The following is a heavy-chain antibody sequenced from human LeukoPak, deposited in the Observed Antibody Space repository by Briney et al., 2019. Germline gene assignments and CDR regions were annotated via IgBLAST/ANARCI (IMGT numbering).Heavy chain of an antibody. Sequence: ASVKVSCKASGYTFTGYYMHWVRQAPGQGLEWMGWINPNSGGTNYAQKFQGWVTMTRDTSISTAYMELSRLRSDDTAVYYCARSTDIVGATNWFDPWGQGTLVTVSS. CDR1: GYTFTGYY. J-gene: IGHJ5*02. D-gene: IGHD1-26*01. CDR3: ARSTDIVGATNWFDP. V-gene: IGHV1-2*04. CDR2: INPNSGGT.